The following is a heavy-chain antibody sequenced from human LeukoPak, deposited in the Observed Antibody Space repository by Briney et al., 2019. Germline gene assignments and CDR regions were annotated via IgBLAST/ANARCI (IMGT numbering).Heavy chain of an antibody. CDR3: ARDGTIGMATLDY. D-gene: IGHD5-24*01. CDR1: GGSISSSNW. Sequence: SGTLSPTCAVSGGSISSSNWWSWVRQPPGKGLEWIGEIYHSGSTNYNPSLKSRVTISVDKSKDQFSLELSSVTAADTAVYYCARDGTIGMATLDYWGQGTLVTVSS. CDR2: IYHSGST. J-gene: IGHJ4*02. V-gene: IGHV4-4*02.